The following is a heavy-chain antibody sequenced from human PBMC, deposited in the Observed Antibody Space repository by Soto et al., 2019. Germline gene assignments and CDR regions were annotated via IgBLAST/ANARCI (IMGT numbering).Heavy chain of an antibody. Sequence: GGSLRLSCAASGFTFSSYGMHWVRQAPGKGLEWVAVISYDGSNKYYADSVKGRFTISRDNSKNTLYLQMNSLRAEDTAVYYCANIAVAGTWRVDVWGQGTTVTVSS. CDR2: ISYDGSNK. J-gene: IGHJ6*02. CDR1: GFTFSSYG. CDR3: ANIAVAGTWRVDV. V-gene: IGHV3-30*18. D-gene: IGHD6-19*01.